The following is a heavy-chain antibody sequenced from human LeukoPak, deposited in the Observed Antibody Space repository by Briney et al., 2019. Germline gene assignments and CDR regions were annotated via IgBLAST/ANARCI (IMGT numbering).Heavy chain of an antibody. J-gene: IGHJ4*02. D-gene: IGHD6-19*01. CDR3: ARGGFRSYSSGWLLDY. CDR2: TYYRSKWYN. CDR1: GDSVSSNSAA. Sequence: SQTLSLTCAISGDSVSSNSAAWNWIRQSPSRGLEWLGRTYYRSKWYNDYAVSVKSRITINPDTSKNQFSLQLNSVTPEDTAVYYCARGGFRSYSSGWLLDYWGQGTLVTVSS. V-gene: IGHV6-1*01.